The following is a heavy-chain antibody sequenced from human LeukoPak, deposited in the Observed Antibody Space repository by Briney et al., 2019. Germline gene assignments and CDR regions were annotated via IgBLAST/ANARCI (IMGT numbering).Heavy chain of an antibody. Sequence: GRSLRLSCAGSGFTFSSYAMHWVRQAPGEGLEWVSVVSYDGGHKFYAESVKGRFTISRDNSENTLYLQMNSLRAEDTAVYYCARADSGSSEGYFDYWGQGTLVTVSS. V-gene: IGHV3-30*04. CDR3: ARADSGSSEGYFDY. CDR2: VSYDGGHK. D-gene: IGHD1-26*01. J-gene: IGHJ4*02. CDR1: GFTFSSYA.